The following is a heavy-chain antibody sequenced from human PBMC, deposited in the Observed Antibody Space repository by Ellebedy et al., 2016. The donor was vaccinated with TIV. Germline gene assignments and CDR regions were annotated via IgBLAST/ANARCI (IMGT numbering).Heavy chain of an antibody. CDR3: AREGYCSSTSCYDALDY. CDR1: GFTFSRYW. Sequence: GESLKISCAASGFTFSRYWMHWVRHAPGKGLVWVSRINSYGSSTSYADAVKGRFTISRDNAKNTLYLQMNSLRAEDTAVYYCAREGYCSSTSCYDALDYWGQGTLVTVSS. V-gene: IGHV3-74*01. D-gene: IGHD2-2*01. J-gene: IGHJ4*02. CDR2: INSYGSST.